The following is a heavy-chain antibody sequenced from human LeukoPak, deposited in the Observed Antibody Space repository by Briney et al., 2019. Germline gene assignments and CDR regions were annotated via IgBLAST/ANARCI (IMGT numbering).Heavy chain of an antibody. CDR1: GYSISSGYY. Sequence: SETLSLTCAVSGYSISSGYYWGWIRQPPGKGLESIGTIYHSGSTYYNSSLKSRVTISVDTSKNQFSLKLSSVTAADTAVYYCARLSGTYFTLDYWGQGTLVTVSS. CDR2: IYHSGST. V-gene: IGHV4-38-2*01. CDR3: ARLSGTYFTLDY. J-gene: IGHJ4*02. D-gene: IGHD1-26*01.